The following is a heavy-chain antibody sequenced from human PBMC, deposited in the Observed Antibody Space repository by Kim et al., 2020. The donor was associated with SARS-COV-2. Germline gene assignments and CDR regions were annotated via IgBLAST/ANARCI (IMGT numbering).Heavy chain of an antibody. D-gene: IGHD2-21*02. CDR3: ARVTAYCGGDCYFDS. Sequence: DSLKGRFTLSRDNAKNTLYLQMNSLRDEDTAVYYCARVTAYCGGDCYFDSWGQGTLVAVSS. J-gene: IGHJ4*02. V-gene: IGHV3-74*01.